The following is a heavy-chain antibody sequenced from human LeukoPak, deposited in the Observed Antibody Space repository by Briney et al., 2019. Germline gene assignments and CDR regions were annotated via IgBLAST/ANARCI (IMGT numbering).Heavy chain of an antibody. CDR2: IYPGDSDT. CDR1: GYSFTNYW. D-gene: IGHD3-10*01. J-gene: IGHJ5*02. Sequence: GESLKISCKGSGYSFTNYWIGWVRQMPGKGLEWMGIIYPGDSDTRYSPSFQGQVTISADKSISTAYLQWSSLKASDTAMYYCARLRGSGSYSKNWFDPWGQGTLVTVSS. CDR3: ARLRGSGSYSKNWFDP. V-gene: IGHV5-51*01.